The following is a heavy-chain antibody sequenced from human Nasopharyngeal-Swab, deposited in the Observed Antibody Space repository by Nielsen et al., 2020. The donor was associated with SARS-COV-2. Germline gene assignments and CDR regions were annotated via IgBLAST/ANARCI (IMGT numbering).Heavy chain of an antibody. CDR2: ISSSGSTI. V-gene: IGHV3-48*03. Sequence: GESLKISCAASGFTFSSYEMNWVRQAPGKGPEWVSYISSSGSTIYYADSVKGRFTISRDNAKNSLYLQMNSLRAEDTAVYYCARTNSPYYYYGMDVWGQGTTVTVSS. CDR1: GFTFSSYE. J-gene: IGHJ6*02. D-gene: IGHD1-1*01. CDR3: ARTNSPYYYYGMDV.